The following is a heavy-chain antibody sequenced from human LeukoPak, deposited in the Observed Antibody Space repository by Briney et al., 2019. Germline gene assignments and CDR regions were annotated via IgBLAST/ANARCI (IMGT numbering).Heavy chain of an antibody. D-gene: IGHD2-2*01. J-gene: IGHJ6*03. V-gene: IGHV4-39*07. Sequence: SETLSLTCTVSGGSISSSSYYWGWIRQPPGKGLEWIGSIYYSGSTYYNPSLKSRVTISVDTSKNQFSLKLSSVTAADTAVYYCASSDIVVVPAAPALYYMDVWGKGTTVTVSS. CDR3: ASSDIVVVPAAPALYYMDV. CDR1: GGSISSSSYY. CDR2: IYYSGST.